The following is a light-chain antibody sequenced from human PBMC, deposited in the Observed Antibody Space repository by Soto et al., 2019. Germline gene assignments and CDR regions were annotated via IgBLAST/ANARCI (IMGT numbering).Light chain of an antibody. J-gene: IGKJ3*01. V-gene: IGKV1-39*01. CDR1: QSISSY. CDR2: AAS. CDR3: QQSYSTPFT. Sequence: DIQMTQSPSSLSAYVGDRVTINCRASQSISSYLHWYQQKPGKAPKLLIYAASSLQSGVPSRFSGSGSGTDFTLTISSLQPEDFATYYCQQSYSTPFTFGPGTKVDIK.